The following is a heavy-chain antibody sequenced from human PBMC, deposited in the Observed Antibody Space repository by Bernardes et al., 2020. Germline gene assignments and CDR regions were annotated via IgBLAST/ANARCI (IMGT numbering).Heavy chain of an antibody. J-gene: IGHJ4*02. Sequence: ETLSLTCTVSGGSISSSSYYWGWIRQPPGKGLEWIGSIYYSGSTYYNPSLKSRVTISVDTSKNRFSLKLSSVTAADTAVYYCARNYIVARAYDYWGQGTLVTVSS. V-gene: IGHV4-39*01. D-gene: IGHD2-15*01. CDR2: IYYSGST. CDR3: ARNYIVARAYDY. CDR1: GGSISSSSYY.